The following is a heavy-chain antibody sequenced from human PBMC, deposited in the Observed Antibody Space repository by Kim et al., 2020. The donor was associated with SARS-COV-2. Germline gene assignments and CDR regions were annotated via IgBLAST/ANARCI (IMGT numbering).Heavy chain of an antibody. V-gene: IGHV3-30*02. D-gene: IGHD4-4*01. J-gene: IGHJ6*02. CDR3: AKPRTVYYYYGMDV. Sequence: ADSGKGRFTISRDNSKHTLYLQMNSLRAEDTAVYYCAKPRTVYYYYGMDVWGQGTTVTVSS.